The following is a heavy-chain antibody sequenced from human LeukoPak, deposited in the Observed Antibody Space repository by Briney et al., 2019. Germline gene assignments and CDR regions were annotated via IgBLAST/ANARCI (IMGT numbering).Heavy chain of an antibody. CDR1: GGSINTYY. CDR3: ARGILYGDYVFDY. J-gene: IGHJ4*02. D-gene: IGHD4-17*01. Sequence: SETLSLTCTVSGGSINTYYWSWIRQPAGKGLEWIGRMYSGGKTNYNPSLKSRVTMSIDTSKSQFSLKLSSVTAADTAVYFCARGILYGDYVFDYWGQGTLVTVSS. CDR2: MYSGGKT. V-gene: IGHV4-4*07.